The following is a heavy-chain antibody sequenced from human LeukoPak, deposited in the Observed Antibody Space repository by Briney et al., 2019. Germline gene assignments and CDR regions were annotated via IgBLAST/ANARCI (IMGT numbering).Heavy chain of an antibody. CDR2: IYYSGST. J-gene: IGHJ4*02. CDR1: GGSISGYY. Sequence: SETLSLTCTVSGGSISGYYWSWIRQPPGKGLEWIGYIYYSGSTNYNPSLKSRVTISVDTSKNQFSLKLSSVTAADTAVYYCARGRWFGESWGQGTLVTVSS. D-gene: IGHD3-10*01. CDR3: ARGRWFGES. V-gene: IGHV4-59*01.